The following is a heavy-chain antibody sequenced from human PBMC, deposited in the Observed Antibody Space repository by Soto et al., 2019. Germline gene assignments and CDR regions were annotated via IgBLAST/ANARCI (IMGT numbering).Heavy chain of an antibody. J-gene: IGHJ3*02. Sequence: GGSLRLSCAASGFTFDDYAMHWVRQAPGKGLEWVSGISWNSGSIGYADSVKGRFTISRDNAKNSLYLQMNRLRAEDTALYYCTKDMGSSYSGSYEAFDIWGQGTMVTVSS. D-gene: IGHD1-26*01. CDR2: ISWNSGSI. CDR1: GFTFDDYA. V-gene: IGHV3-9*01. CDR3: TKDMGSSYSGSYEAFDI.